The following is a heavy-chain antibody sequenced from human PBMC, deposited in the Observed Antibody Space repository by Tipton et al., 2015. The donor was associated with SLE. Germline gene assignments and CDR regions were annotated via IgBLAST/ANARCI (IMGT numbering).Heavy chain of an antibody. CDR1: GFTFSSYS. D-gene: IGHD2-8*02. Sequence: SLRLSCAASGFTFSSYSMNWVRQAPGKGLEWVAFIRYDGSNKYYADSVKGRFTISRDNSKNTLYLQMNSLRAEDTAVYYCAKGPDCTGGVCLDYWGQGTLVTVSS. J-gene: IGHJ4*02. CDR2: IRYDGSNK. CDR3: AKGPDCTGGVCLDY. V-gene: IGHV3-30*02.